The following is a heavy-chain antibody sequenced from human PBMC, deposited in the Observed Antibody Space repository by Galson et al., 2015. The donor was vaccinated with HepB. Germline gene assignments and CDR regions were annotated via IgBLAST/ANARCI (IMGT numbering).Heavy chain of an antibody. CDR3: ARDMTTFLNWYFDL. J-gene: IGHJ2*01. CDR1: GGSISSYY. Sequence: ETLSLTCTVSGGSISSYYWSWIRQPAGKGLEWIGRIYTSGSTNYNPSLKSRVTMSVDTSKNQFSLKLNSVTAADTAVYFCARDMTTFLNWYFDLWGRGTLVTVSS. V-gene: IGHV4-4*07. D-gene: IGHD2/OR15-2a*01. CDR2: IYTSGST.